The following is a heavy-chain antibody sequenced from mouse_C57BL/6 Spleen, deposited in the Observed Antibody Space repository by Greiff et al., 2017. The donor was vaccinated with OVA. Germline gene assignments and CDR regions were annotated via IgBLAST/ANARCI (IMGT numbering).Heavy chain of an antibody. CDR3: AREGDYYGSDAMDY. V-gene: IGHV1-55*01. D-gene: IGHD1-1*01. CDR2: IYPGSGST. Sequence: QVQLQQPGAELVKPGASVKMSCKASGYTFTSYWITWVKQRPGQGLEWIGDIYPGSGSTNYNEKFKSKATLTVDTSSSTAYMQLSSLTSEDSAVYYGAREGDYYGSDAMDYWGQGTSVTVSS. J-gene: IGHJ4*01. CDR1: GYTFTSYW.